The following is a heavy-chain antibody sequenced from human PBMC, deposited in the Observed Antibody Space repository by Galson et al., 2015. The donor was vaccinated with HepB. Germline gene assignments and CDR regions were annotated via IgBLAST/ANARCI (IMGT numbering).Heavy chain of an antibody. CDR1: GGTFSSYA. D-gene: IGHD2-8*01. CDR2: IIPIFGTA. V-gene: IGHV1-69*06. J-gene: IGHJ3*02. Sequence: SVKVSCKASGGTFSSYAISWVRQAPGQGLEWMGGIIPIFGTANYAQKFQGRVTITADKSTSTAYMELSSLRSEDTAVYYCARDKGVSTSEPDAFDIWGQGTMVTVSS. CDR3: ARDKGVSTSEPDAFDI.